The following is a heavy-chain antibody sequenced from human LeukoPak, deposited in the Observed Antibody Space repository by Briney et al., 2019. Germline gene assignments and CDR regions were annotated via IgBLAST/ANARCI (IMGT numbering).Heavy chain of an antibody. J-gene: IGHJ3*02. CDR1: GGSISSSSYY. D-gene: IGHD1-20*01. CDR2: IYYSGST. CDR3: ASQYNWNDDAFDI. V-gene: IGHV4-39*01. Sequence: SETLSLTCTVSGGSISSSSYYWGWIRQSPGKGLEWIGSIYYSGSTYYNPSLKSRVTISVDTSKNQFSLKLSSVTAADTAVYYCASQYNWNDDAFDIWGQGTMVTVSS.